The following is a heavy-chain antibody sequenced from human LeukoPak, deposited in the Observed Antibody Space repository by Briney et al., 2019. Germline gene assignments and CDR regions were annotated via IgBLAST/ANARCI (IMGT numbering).Heavy chain of an antibody. CDR1: GYTFTGYY. J-gene: IGHJ4*02. D-gene: IGHD7-27*01. V-gene: IGHV1-2*02. CDR2: INPNSGGT. Sequence: ASVKVSCKASGYTFTGYYMHWVRQAPGQGLEWMGWINPNSGGTNYAQKFQGRVTMTRDTSISTAYMELSRLRSDDTAVYYCARVLRNWGSISPFDYWGQGTLVTVSS. CDR3: ARVLRNWGSISPFDY.